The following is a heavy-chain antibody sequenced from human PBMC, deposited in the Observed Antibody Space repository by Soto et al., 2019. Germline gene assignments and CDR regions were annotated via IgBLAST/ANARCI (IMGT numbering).Heavy chain of an antibody. CDR2: INHSGSA. CDR1: GGSLSGYY. CDR3: ARATSHDASGRYEGGYYYFAY. V-gene: IGHV4-34*01. Sequence: QVQLQQWGSGLLKPSETLSLTCAVYGGSLSGYYWSWIRQSPGKGLEWIGQINHSGSANYHPSLKSSVTXFXPXAXXEFSLVLGSVPAAATSVYYCARATSHDASGRYEGGYYYFAYWGQGTLVTVSS. J-gene: IGHJ4*02. D-gene: IGHD3-10*01.